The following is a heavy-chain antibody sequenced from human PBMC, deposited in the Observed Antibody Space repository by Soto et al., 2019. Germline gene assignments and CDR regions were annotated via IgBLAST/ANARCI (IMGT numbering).Heavy chain of an antibody. CDR1: GFTFSSST. CDR2: ISSDENNK. CDR3: ARGGGGKWEP. Sequence: QVQLVESGGGVVQPGRSLRLSCAASGFTFSSSTMYWVRRAPGKGLEWMAIISSDENNKYYADSVKGRFIISRDNSKNTLYLQINSLRPEDTAVYYCARGGGGKWEPWGQGTLVTVSS. J-gene: IGHJ4*02. D-gene: IGHD1-26*01. V-gene: IGHV3-30-3*01.